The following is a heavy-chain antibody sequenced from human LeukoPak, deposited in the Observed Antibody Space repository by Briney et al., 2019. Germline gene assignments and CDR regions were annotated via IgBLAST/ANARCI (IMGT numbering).Heavy chain of an antibody. D-gene: IGHD3-22*01. V-gene: IGHV4-59*08. CDR2: IYYSGST. CDR1: GGSISSYY. Sequence: SETLSLTCTVSGGSISSYYWSWIRQPPGKGLEWIGYIYYSGSTNYNPSLKSRVTISVDTSKNQFSLKLSSMTAADTAVYYCARQTPTMIVSGDAFDIWGQGTMVTVSS. J-gene: IGHJ3*02. CDR3: ARQTPTMIVSGDAFDI.